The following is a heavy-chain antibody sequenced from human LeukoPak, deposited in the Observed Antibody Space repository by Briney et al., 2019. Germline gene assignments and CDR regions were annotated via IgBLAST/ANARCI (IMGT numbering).Heavy chain of an antibody. CDR3: AKDGSSGIAATADAFDI. V-gene: IGHV3-7*05. D-gene: IGHD6-13*01. CDR2: IKQDGSEK. CDR1: GFTFSSYW. Sequence: GGSLRLSCAASGFTFSSYWMSWVRQAPGKGLEWVANIKQDGSEKYYVDSVKGRFTISRDNSKNTLYLHMNSLRAEDTAIYYCAKDGSSGIAATADAFDIWGQGTMVTVSS. J-gene: IGHJ3*02.